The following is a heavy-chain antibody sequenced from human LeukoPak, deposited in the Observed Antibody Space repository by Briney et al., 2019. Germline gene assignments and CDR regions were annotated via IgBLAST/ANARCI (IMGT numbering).Heavy chain of an antibody. CDR3: ARVFAGSGSTGSFDY. Sequence: GRSLRLSCAASGFTFSSHAMHWVRQAPGKGREWVAFIYFDGSNKKYAGCVKGRFTISRDNSKNTLYLQVDSLRAEDTAVYYCARVFAGSGSTGSFDYWGQGTLVTVSS. D-gene: IGHD3-3*01. V-gene: IGHV3-33*01. CDR1: GFTFSSHA. J-gene: IGHJ4*02. CDR2: IYFDGSNK.